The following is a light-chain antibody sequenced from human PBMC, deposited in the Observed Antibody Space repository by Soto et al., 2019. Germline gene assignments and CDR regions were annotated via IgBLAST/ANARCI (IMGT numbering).Light chain of an antibody. J-gene: IGKJ3*01. V-gene: IGKV3-20*01. Sequence: EIVLTQSPGTLSLSPGERATLSCRASQSVTSNYLAWYQQKPGQAPRLLIFGASIRDTGIPDRFSGRGSGTVFTLTISRLEPEDFAVYSCQQYGGSPLFTFGPGTRVDFK. CDR1: QSVTSNY. CDR2: GAS. CDR3: QQYGGSPLFT.